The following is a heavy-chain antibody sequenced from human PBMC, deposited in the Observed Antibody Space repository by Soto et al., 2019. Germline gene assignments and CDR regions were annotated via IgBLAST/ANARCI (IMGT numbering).Heavy chain of an antibody. D-gene: IGHD2-2*02. CDR3: TRDFVVVPAAIRPHYYGMDV. J-gene: IGHJ6*02. CDR1: GFTFGDYA. CDR2: IGSKAYGGTT. V-gene: IGHV3-49*03. Sequence: QPGGSLRLSCTASGFTFGDYAMSWFRQAPGKGLEWVGFIGSKAYGGTTEYAASVKGRFTISRDDSKSIAYLQMNSLKTEDTAVYYCTRDFVVVPAAIRPHYYGMDVWGQGTTVTVSS.